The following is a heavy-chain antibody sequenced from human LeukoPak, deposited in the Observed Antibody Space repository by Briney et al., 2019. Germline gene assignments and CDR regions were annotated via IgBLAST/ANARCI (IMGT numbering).Heavy chain of an antibody. D-gene: IGHD3-10*01. J-gene: IGHJ6*02. CDR2: ISYDGSNK. V-gene: IGHV3-30*18. CDR3: AKDSSAGGMDV. Sequence: GGSLRLSCAASGFSFSSYGMHWVRQAPGKGLEWVAVISYDGSNKYYADSVKGRFTISRDNSKNTLYLQMNSLRAEDTAVYYCAKDSSAGGMDVWGQGTTVTVSS. CDR1: GFSFSSYG.